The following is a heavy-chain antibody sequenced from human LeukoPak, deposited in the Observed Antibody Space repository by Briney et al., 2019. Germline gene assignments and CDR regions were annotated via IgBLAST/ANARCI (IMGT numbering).Heavy chain of an antibody. D-gene: IGHD2-21*02. CDR2: IRYDGSNK. Sequence: GGSLRLSCAASGFTFRSYGMHWVRQAPGKGLEWVAFIRYDGSNKYYADSVKGRFTISRDNSKNTLYLQMNSLRAEDTAVYYCAKICGGDCYAFDYWGQGTLVTVSS. J-gene: IGHJ4*02. CDR1: GFTFRSYG. V-gene: IGHV3-30*02. CDR3: AKICGGDCYAFDY.